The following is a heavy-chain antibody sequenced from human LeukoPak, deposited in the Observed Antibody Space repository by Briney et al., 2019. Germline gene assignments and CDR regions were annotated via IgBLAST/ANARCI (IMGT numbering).Heavy chain of an antibody. CDR3: AKERRGGSYYFDY. J-gene: IGHJ4*02. CDR1: GFTFSSYG. D-gene: IGHD5-12*01. V-gene: IGHV3-33*06. Sequence: AGGSLRLSCTASGFTFSSYGMHWVRQAPGKGLEWVAVIWYDGTNKYYADSVKGRFTISRDNSKNTLYLQMNSLRAEDTAVYYCAKERRGGSYYFDYWGQGTLVAVSS. CDR2: IWYDGTNK.